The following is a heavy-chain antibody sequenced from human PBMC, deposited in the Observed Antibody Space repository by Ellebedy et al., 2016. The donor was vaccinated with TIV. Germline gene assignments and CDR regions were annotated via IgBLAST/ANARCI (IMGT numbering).Heavy chain of an antibody. V-gene: IGHV4-4*07. CDR2: IYTSGST. CDR1: GDSMTSYY. D-gene: IGHD7-27*01. J-gene: IGHJ4*02. CDR3: ASLGYDY. Sequence: SETLSLTCTVFGDSMTSYYWSWIRQPPGKGLEWIGRIYTSGSTNYNPSLKNRVTMSVDTSKNQFSLKLSSVTAADTAVYYCASLGYDYWGQGTLVTVSS.